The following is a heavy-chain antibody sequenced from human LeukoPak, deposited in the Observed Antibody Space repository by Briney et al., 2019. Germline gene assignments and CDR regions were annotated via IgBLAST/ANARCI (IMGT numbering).Heavy chain of an antibody. D-gene: IGHD2-2*02. CDR3: ASQYCSSTSCYIYDY. J-gene: IGHJ4*02. Sequence: SQTLSLTCTVSGGSITSGDYYWSWIRQPPGKGLEWIGYIYYSVSTYYNPSLKSRLTMSVDTTKNQFSLKLSSVTAADTAVYYCASQYCSSTSCYIYDYWGQGTLVTVSS. V-gene: IGHV4-30-4*08. CDR1: GGSITSGDYY. CDR2: IYYSVST.